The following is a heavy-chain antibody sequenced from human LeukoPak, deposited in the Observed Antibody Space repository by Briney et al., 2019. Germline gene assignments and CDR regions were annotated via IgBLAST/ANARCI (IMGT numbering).Heavy chain of an antibody. V-gene: IGHV4-4*02. Sequence: RTSETLSLTCAVSGGSISSSNWWSWVRQPPGKGLEWIGEIYHSGSTNYNPSLKSRVTISVDKSKNQFSLKLSSVTAADTAVYYCARANRYDLYFDYWGQGTLVTVSS. J-gene: IGHJ4*02. CDR2: IYHSGST. CDR1: GGSISSSNW. D-gene: IGHD5-12*01. CDR3: ARANRYDLYFDY.